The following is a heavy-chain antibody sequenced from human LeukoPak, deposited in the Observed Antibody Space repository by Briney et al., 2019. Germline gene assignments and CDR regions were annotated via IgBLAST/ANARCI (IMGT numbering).Heavy chain of an antibody. Sequence: GGSLRLSCAASGFTFSSYSMNWVRQAPGKGLEWVSSISSSSSYIYYADSVKGRFTISRDDSKNTLHLQMNSLRAEDTAVYYCARINYYDGSGFYRDYWGQGTLVTFSS. D-gene: IGHD3-22*01. CDR1: GFTFSSYS. CDR2: ISSSSSYI. CDR3: ARINYYDGSGFYRDY. J-gene: IGHJ4*02. V-gene: IGHV3-21*04.